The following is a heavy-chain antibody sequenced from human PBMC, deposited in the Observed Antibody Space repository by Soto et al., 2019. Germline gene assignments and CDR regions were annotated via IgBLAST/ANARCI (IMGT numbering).Heavy chain of an antibody. D-gene: IGHD2-2*01. Sequence: PGGSLRLSCAASGFTFSSYAMSWVRQAPGKGLEWVSAISGSGGSTYYVDSVKGRFTISRDNSKNTLYLQMNSLRAEDTAVYYCAKYHPAAPPRDIVVVPAAVYYYYMDVWGKGTTVTVSS. CDR3: AKYHPAAPPRDIVVVPAAVYYYYMDV. CDR1: GFTFSSYA. J-gene: IGHJ6*03. CDR2: ISGSGGST. V-gene: IGHV3-23*01.